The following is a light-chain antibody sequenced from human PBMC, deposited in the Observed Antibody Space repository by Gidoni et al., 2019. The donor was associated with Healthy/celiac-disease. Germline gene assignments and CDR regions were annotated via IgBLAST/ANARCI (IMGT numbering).Light chain of an antibody. CDR1: SSNIGAGYD. V-gene: IGLV1-40*01. J-gene: IGLJ2*01. CDR2: VNR. Sequence: QSGLTQPPAGSGAQGKRVTSSCTGSSSNIGAGYDVHWYQQLPGTAPKLLIYVNRNRPSGLPDRFSGSNSGTSASLAITGLQAEDEADYYCQSYDSSLSGSGVVFGGGTKLTVL. CDR3: QSYDSSLSGSGVV.